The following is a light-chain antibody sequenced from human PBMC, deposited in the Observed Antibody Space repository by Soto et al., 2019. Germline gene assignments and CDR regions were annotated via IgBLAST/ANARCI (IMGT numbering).Light chain of an antibody. J-gene: IGKJ1*01. CDR1: QSFTSTS. V-gene: IGKV3-20*01. Sequence: EIVLTQAPGTLSLSPGERATLSCRASQSFTSTSLAWYQQKPRQAPRLRISGASRRAAGIPDRFSGSGYGTDFTLTISRLESEGIAVYYCQEYDSSPRTFGQGTRVEIK. CDR3: QEYDSSPRT. CDR2: GAS.